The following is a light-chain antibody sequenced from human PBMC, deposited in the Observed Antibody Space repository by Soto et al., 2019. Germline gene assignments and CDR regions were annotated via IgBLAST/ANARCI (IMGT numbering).Light chain of an antibody. CDR2: AAS. J-gene: IGKJ4*01. Sequence: DIQMTQSPSSLSASVGDRVTITCRASQGISNYLAWYQQKPGKVPKLLIYAASTLQSGVPSRFSGSGSGTDFTLTISSLQPEXVAXXXXXKXNSAPLTFGGGTKVEIK. V-gene: IGKV1-27*01. CDR1: QGISNY. CDR3: XKXNSAPLT.